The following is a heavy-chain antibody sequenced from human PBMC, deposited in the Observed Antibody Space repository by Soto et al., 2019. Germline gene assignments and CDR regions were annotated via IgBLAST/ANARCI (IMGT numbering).Heavy chain of an antibody. V-gene: IGHV3-48*02. D-gene: IGHD5-18*01. CDR2: ISSSSSTI. CDR3: ARARTGRGYSYGYFDY. Sequence: GGSLRLSCAASGFTFSSYSMNWVRQAPGKGLEWVSYISSSSSTIYYADSVKGRFTISRDNAKNSLYLQMNSLRDEDTAVYYCARARTGRGYSYGYFDYWGQGTLVTVSS. J-gene: IGHJ4*02. CDR1: GFTFSSYS.